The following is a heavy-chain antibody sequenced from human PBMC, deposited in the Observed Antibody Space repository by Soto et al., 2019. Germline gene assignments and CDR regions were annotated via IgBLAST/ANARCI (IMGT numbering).Heavy chain of an antibody. CDR3: ARLYGDSDASSHYYYYYGMDV. Sequence: PSETLSLTCAVYGGSFSGYYWSWIRQPPGKGLEWIGEINHSGSTNYNPSLKSRVTISVDTSKNQFSLKLSSVTAADTAVYYCARLYGDSDASSHYYYYYGMDVWGQGTTVTVSS. D-gene: IGHD4-17*01. CDR1: GGSFSGYY. J-gene: IGHJ6*02. CDR2: INHSGST. V-gene: IGHV4-34*01.